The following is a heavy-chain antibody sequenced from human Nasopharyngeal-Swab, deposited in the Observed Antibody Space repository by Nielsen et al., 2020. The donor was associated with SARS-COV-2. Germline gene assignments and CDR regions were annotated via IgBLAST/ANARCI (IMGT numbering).Heavy chain of an antibody. V-gene: IGHV1-69*13. CDR1: GGTFSSYA. CDR2: MIPIFGTA. CDR3: ARDQNPRPDYDFWSGHIYGMDV. Sequence: SVKVSCKASGGTFSSYAISWVRQAPGQGLEWMGGMIPIFGTANYAQKFQGRVMITADESTSTAYMELSSLRSEDTAVYYCARDQNPRPDYDFWSGHIYGMDVWGQGTTVTVSS. J-gene: IGHJ6*02. D-gene: IGHD3-3*01.